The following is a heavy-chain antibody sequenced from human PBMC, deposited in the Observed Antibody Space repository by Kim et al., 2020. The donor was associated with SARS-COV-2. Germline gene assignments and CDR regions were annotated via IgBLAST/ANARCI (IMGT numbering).Heavy chain of an antibody. D-gene: IGHD6-19*01. CDR3: TEVTSGSSGWFQYFQN. J-gene: IGHJ1*01. V-gene: IGHV3-23*01. CDR2: IRGSGGRT. CDR1: GFTFNNYA. Sequence: GGSLRLSCAASGFTFNNYAMGWVRQAPGKGLEWVSGIRGSGGRTSYAAAVRGRFTISRDNSKTTFYLSMDNMIADDTAIYYCTEVTSGSSGWFQYFQNWGHGSLVSVSS.